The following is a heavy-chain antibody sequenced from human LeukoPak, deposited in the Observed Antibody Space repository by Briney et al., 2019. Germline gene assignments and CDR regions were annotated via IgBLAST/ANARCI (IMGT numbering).Heavy chain of an antibody. CDR2: IYYSGST. Sequence: KSPETPSLTCTVSGGSISSYYWSWIRQPPGKGLEWIGYIYYSGSTNYNPSLKSRVTISVDTSKNQFSLKLSSVTAADTAVYYCARHFPRGYSYGPHLFDYGGGETGDTVSS. CDR1: GGSISSYY. J-gene: IGHJ4*02. CDR3: ARHFPRGYSYGPHLFDY. D-gene: IGHD5-18*01. V-gene: IGHV4-59*08.